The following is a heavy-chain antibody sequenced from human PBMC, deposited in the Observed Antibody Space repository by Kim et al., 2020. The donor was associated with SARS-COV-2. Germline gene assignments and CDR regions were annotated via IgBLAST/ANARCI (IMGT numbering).Heavy chain of an antibody. CDR3: ARRGYSGYDRSNYYYYYGMDV. J-gene: IGHJ6*02. CDR1: GYSFTSYW. D-gene: IGHD5-12*01. CDR2: IYPGDSDT. Sequence: GESLKISCKGSGYSFTSYWIGWVRQMPGKGLEWMGIIYPGDSDTRYSPSFQGQVTISADKSISTAYLQWSSLKASDTAMYYCARRGYSGYDRSNYYYYYGMDVWGQGTTVTVSS. V-gene: IGHV5-51*01.